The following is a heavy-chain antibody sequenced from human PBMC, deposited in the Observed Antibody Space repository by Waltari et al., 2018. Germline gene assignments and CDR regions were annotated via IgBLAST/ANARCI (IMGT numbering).Heavy chain of an antibody. Sequence: QVQLVQSGAAVKKPGASVKVSCKASGYTFTGYYMHCVRQAPGQGLEWMGWSNPNSGGTNYAQKFQGRVTMTRDTSISTAYMELSRLRSDDTAVYYCATIAAAGTSLDYWGQGTLVTVSS. V-gene: IGHV1-2*02. J-gene: IGHJ4*02. CDR1: GYTFTGYY. CDR2: SNPNSGGT. CDR3: ATIAAAGTSLDY. D-gene: IGHD6-13*01.